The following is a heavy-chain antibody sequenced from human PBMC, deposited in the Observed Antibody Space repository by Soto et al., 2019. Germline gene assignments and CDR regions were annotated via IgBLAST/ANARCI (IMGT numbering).Heavy chain of an antibody. Sequence: QVQLVQSGAEVKKPGSSVKVSCKASGGTFSSYTISWVRQAPGQGLEWMGRIIPILGIANYAQKFQGRVTITADKTTSAAYMELSGLRSEDTAVYYCARRVVAAAGFDAFDIWGQGTMVTVSS. V-gene: IGHV1-69*02. CDR1: GGTFSSYT. CDR3: ARRVVAAAGFDAFDI. D-gene: IGHD6-13*01. CDR2: IIPILGIA. J-gene: IGHJ3*02.